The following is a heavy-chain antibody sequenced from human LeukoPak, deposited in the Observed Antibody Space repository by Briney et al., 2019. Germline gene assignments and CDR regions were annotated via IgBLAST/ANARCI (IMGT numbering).Heavy chain of an antibody. J-gene: IGHJ3*02. V-gene: IGHV1-2*02. CDR2: INPNSGGT. Sequence: GASVKVSCKASGYTFTGYYMHWVRQAPGQGLEWMGGINPNSGGTNYAQKFQGRVTMTRDTSISTAYMELSRLRSDDTAVYYCARDNLGYCSSTSCYGDAFDIWGQGTMVTVSS. D-gene: IGHD2-2*01. CDR1: GYTFTGYY. CDR3: ARDNLGYCSSTSCYGDAFDI.